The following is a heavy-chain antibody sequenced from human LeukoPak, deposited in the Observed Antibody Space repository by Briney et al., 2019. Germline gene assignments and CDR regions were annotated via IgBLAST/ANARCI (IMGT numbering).Heavy chain of an antibody. D-gene: IGHD1-1*01. CDR2: ISGSSGST. CDR3: AKGHSTSYFDY. CDR1: GFTFINYA. V-gene: IGHV3-23*01. J-gene: IGHJ4*02. Sequence: GGALRLSCAASGFTFINYAMNWVRQAPGKGLEWVSSISGSSGSTSYADSVKGRFTISRDNSKNTLYLQMNSLRAEDTAIYYCAKGHSTSYFDYWGQGTLVTVSS.